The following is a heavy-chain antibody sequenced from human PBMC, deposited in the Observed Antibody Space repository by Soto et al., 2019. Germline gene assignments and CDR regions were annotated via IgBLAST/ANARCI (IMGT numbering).Heavy chain of an antibody. J-gene: IGHJ6*03. D-gene: IGHD5-12*01. V-gene: IGHV1-46*03. CDR1: GYTFTSYY. CDR2: INPSGGST. CDR3: ARGGYSGYDYYYYYYMDV. Sequence: QIQLVQSGADVKKPGASVKVSCKASGYTFTSYYMHLVRQAPGQGLEWMGIINPSGGSTSYAQQFQGRITMTRATSTSTVYMELSSLRSEDTAVYYCARGGYSGYDYYYYYYMDVWGKGTTVTVSS.